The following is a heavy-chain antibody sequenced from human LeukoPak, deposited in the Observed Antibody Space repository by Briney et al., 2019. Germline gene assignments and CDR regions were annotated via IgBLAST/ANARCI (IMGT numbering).Heavy chain of an antibody. CDR3: ARETLSGYYYG. J-gene: IGHJ4*02. V-gene: IGHV3-30-3*01. CDR2: ISYDGSNK. Sequence: GRSLRLSCAASGFTFSSYAMHWVRQDPGKGLEWVAVISYDGSNKYYADSVKGRFTISRDNSKNTLYLQMNSLRAEDTAVYYCARETLSGYYYGWGQGTLVTVSS. D-gene: IGHD3-22*01. CDR1: GFTFSSYA.